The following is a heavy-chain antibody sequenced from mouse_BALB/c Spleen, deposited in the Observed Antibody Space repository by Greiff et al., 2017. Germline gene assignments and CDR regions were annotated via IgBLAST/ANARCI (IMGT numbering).Heavy chain of an antibody. Sequence: VHVKQSGAELVKPGASVKLSCTASGFNIKDTYMHWVKQRPEQGLEWIGRIDPANGNTKYDPKFQGKATITADTSSNTAYLQLSSLTSEDTAVYYCARYFDVWGAGTTVTVSS. CDR2: IDPANGNT. V-gene: IGHV14-3*02. CDR3: ARYFDV. J-gene: IGHJ1*01. CDR1: GFNIKDTY.